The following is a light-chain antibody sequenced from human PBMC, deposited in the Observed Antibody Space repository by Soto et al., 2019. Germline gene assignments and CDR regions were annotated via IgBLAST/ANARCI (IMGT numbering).Light chain of an antibody. Sequence: EMGLTHPPSTFPVPAGEGATLSCRASQSVSSNFAWYQQKPGQAPRLLIYGASTRATGIPARFSGSGSGTEFTLTIRSLQSEDFAVYYCQQYNNWLTWTFGQGTKVDSK. CDR2: GAS. CDR3: QQYNNWLTWT. CDR1: QSVSSN. V-gene: IGKV3-15*01. J-gene: IGKJ1*01.